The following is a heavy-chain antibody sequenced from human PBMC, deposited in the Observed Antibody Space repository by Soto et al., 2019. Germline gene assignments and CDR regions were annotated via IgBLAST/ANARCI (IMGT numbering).Heavy chain of an antibody. V-gene: IGHV3-33*01. CDR2: IYSTGSNS. CDR3: ARAPYYYDSGGVCAMGV. Sequence: QVQLVESGGGVVQPGRSLRLSCAASGFIFSSYGMHWVRQAPGKGLEWVALIYSTGSNSYYADSVRGRFTISRDNSKNTLYLQMNSLRVEDTAVYYCARAPYYYDSGGVCAMGVLVQGSTVTVSS. J-gene: IGHJ6*02. CDR1: GFIFSSYG. D-gene: IGHD3-22*01.